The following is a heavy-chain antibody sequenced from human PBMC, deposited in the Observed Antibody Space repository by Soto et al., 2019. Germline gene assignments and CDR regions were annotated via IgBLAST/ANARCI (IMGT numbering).Heavy chain of an antibody. J-gene: IGHJ4*01. V-gene: IGHV3-21*01. CDR3: ATLLIKSSTTTPSRYPFDS. CDR2: ISGSGSYT. CDR1: GFTFTSYT. D-gene: IGHD4-17*01. Sequence: LRLSCATSGFTFTSYTMNWVRQAPGKGLECVASISGSGSYTFYMDSVKGRFTISRDNAKNSLFLQMSSLRTDDTAVYYCATLLIKSSTTTPSRYPFDSWGQGTRVPVSP.